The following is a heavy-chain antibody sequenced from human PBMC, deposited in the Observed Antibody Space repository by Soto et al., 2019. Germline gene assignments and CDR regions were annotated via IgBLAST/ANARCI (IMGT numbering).Heavy chain of an antibody. V-gene: IGHV3-23*01. D-gene: IGHD3-22*01. J-gene: IGHJ5*02. CDR3: AKTWTTYYYDSSGYYPYWFDP. Sequence: GGSLRLSCAASGFTFSSYAMSWVRQAPGKGLEWVSAISGSGGSTYYADSVKGRFTISRDNSKNTLYLQMNSLRAEDTAVYYYAKTWTTYYYDSSGYYPYWFDPWGQGTLVTVSS. CDR1: GFTFSSYA. CDR2: ISGSGGST.